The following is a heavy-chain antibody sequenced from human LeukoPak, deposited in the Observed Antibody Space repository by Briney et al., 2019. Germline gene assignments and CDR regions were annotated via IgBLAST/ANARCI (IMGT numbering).Heavy chain of an antibody. D-gene: IGHD5-12*01. V-gene: IGHV1-46*01. CDR2: INPSGGST. Sequence: ASVKVSCKASGYTFTRYYKHWVRQAPRQGLEWMGMINPSGGSTSYAQKFQGRVTMTRDTSTSTFYMELRSLRSEDTAVYYCERVRGYDFDSTHRDLDYYFDYWGQGTLVTVSS. J-gene: IGHJ4*02. CDR1: GYTFTRYY. CDR3: ERVRGYDFDSTHRDLDYYFDY.